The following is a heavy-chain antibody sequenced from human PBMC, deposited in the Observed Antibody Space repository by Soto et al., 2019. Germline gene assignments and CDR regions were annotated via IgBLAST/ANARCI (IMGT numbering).Heavy chain of an antibody. D-gene: IGHD6-6*01. V-gene: IGHV4-59*01. CDR1: GGSISSYY. Sequence: SETLSLTCVVSGGSISSYYWSWIRKPPGKGLEWIGYIYYSGSTNYNPSLKSRVTISVDTSKNQFSLKLSSVTAADTAVYYCARGSSSLYYYGMDVWGQGTTVTVSS. CDR2: IYYSGST. CDR3: ARGSSSLYYYGMDV. J-gene: IGHJ6*02.